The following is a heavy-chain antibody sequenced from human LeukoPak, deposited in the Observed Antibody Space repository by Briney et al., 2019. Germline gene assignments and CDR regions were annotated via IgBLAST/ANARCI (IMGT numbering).Heavy chain of an antibody. J-gene: IGHJ4*02. CDR3: ARVLRGGGGFDY. V-gene: IGHV3-13*04. CDR2: VGIAGDI. CDR1: GFTVSSHD. D-gene: IGHD3-10*01. Sequence: PGGSLRLSCAASGFTVSSHDIHWVRQPTGKGLEWVSGVGIAGDIYYAGSVKGRFTISSENAKNSLFLQMNSLRAGDTAVYYCARVLRGGGGFDYWGQGTLVTVSS.